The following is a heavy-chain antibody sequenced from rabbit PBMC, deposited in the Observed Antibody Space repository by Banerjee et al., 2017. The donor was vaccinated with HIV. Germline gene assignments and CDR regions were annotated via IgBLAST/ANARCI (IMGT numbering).Heavy chain of an antibody. CDR3: ARDRDGDAGYGSLAL. V-gene: IGHV1S43*01. Sequence: QEQLVESGGGLVQPEGSLTLTCTASGFSFSLSCYMCWVRQAPGKGLEWVACIYSSNGDKWYAIWVNGRFTISRSTSLNTVDLKMTSLTVADTATYFCARDRDGDAGYGSLALWGPGTLVTVS. J-gene: IGHJ4*01. CDR2: IYSSNGDK. D-gene: IGHD7-1*01. CDR1: GFSFSLSCY.